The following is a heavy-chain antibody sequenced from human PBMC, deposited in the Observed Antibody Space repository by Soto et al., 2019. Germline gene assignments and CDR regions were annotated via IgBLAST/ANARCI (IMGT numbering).Heavy chain of an antibody. J-gene: IGHJ4*02. V-gene: IGHV3-30*18. Sequence: ESVGGVVQPGRSLRLSCAASGFTFSSYGMHWVRQAPGKGLEWVAVISYDGSNKYYADSVKGRFTISRDNSKNTLYLQMNSLRAEDTTVYYCAKDGGIPYYDFWSGYFGYFDYWGQGTLVTVSS. CDR1: GFTFSSYG. CDR3: AKDGGIPYYDFWSGYFGYFDY. D-gene: IGHD3-3*01. CDR2: ISYDGSNK.